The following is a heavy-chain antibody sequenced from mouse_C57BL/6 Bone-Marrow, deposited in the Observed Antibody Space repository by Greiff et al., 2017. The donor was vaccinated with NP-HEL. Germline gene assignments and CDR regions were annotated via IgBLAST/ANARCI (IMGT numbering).Heavy chain of an antibody. CDR1: GYAFTNYS. Sequence: VQLQQSGAELVRPGTSVKVSCKASGYAFTNYSIEWVKQRPGQGLEWIGVINPGSGGTNYNEKFKGKATLTADKSSSTAYMQLSSLTSEDSAVYFCATAWFAYGGQGTLVTVSA. V-gene: IGHV1-54*01. J-gene: IGHJ3*01. CDR2: INPGSGGT. CDR3: ATAWFAY.